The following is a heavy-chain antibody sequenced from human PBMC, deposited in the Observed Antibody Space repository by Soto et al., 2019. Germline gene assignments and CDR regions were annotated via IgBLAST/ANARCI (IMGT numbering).Heavy chain of an antibody. J-gene: IGHJ4*02. V-gene: IGHV4-34*01. CDR2: INHSGST. Sequence: SETLSLTCAVYGGSFSGYYWSWIRQPPGKGLEWIGEINHSGSTNYNPSLKSRVTISVDTSKNQFSLKLSSVTAADTAVYYCARARRITIFGVVSPHSDYWGQGTLVTVSS. D-gene: IGHD3-3*01. CDR1: GGSFSGYY. CDR3: ARARRITIFGVVSPHSDY.